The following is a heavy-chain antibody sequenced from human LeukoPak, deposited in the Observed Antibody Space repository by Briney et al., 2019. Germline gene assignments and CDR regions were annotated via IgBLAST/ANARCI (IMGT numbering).Heavy chain of an antibody. J-gene: IGHJ6*03. D-gene: IGHD1-1*01. CDR1: GYTFTGFY. Sequence: ASVKVSCKASGYTFTGFYMHWVRQAPGQGLEWMGWINPNSGGTNYAQKFQGRVTMTRDTSISTAYMELSRLSSDDTAVYYCVRDTPGTGINYYYMDVWGKGTTVTVSS. V-gene: IGHV1-2*02. CDR2: INPNSGGT. CDR3: VRDTPGTGINYYYMDV.